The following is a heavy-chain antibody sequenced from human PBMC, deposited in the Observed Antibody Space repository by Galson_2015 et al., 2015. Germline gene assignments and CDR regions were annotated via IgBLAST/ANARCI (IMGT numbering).Heavy chain of an antibody. J-gene: IGHJ3*02. CDR2: ISYDGSNK. D-gene: IGHD3-22*01. CDR1: GFTFSSYG. Sequence: SLRLSCAASGFTFSSYGMHWVRQAPGKGLEWVAVISYDGSNKYYADSVKGRFTISRDNSKNTLYLQMNSLRAEDTAVYYCARDRRATYDSSGHADAFDIWGQGTMVTVSS. V-gene: IGHV3-30*03. CDR3: ARDRRATYDSSGHADAFDI.